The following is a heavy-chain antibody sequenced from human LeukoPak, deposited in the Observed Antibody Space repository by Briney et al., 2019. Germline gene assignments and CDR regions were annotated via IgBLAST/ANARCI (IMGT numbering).Heavy chain of an antibody. D-gene: IGHD6-13*01. CDR2: IIPIFGTA. V-gene: IGHV1-69*13. J-gene: IGHJ4*02. CDR3: ASLNVAAAGMVDY. CDR1: GGTFSSYA. Sequence: ASVKVSCKASGGTFSSYAISWVRQAPGQGLEWMGGIIPIFGTANYAQKFQGRVTITADESTSTAYMELSSLRSEDTAVYYCASLNVAAAGMVDYWGQGTLVTVSS.